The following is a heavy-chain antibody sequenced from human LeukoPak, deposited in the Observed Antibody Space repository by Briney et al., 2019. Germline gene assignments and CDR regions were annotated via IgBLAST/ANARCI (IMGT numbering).Heavy chain of an antibody. CDR3: ARRGGAGRFDP. V-gene: IGHV5-51*01. CDR1: GYSFTSYW. J-gene: IGHJ5*02. D-gene: IGHD3-16*01. Sequence: GESLKISCKGFGYSFTSYWIGWVRQMPGKGLEWMGIVYPSDSDTRYSPSFQGQVTISADKSITTAYLQWSSLKPSDTAVNYCARRGGAGRFDPWGQGTLVTVSS. CDR2: VYPSDSDT.